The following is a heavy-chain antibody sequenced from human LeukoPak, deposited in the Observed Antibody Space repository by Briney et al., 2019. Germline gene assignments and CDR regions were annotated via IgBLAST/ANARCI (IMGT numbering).Heavy chain of an antibody. CDR1: GFIFSSYE. J-gene: IGHJ4*02. V-gene: IGHV3-48*03. CDR3: ARPWSYLNDY. D-gene: IGHD1-26*01. Sequence: GGSLRLSCAASGFIFSSYEMNWVRQAPGKGLEWVSYLSSSGSTIYYADSVKGRFTISRDNAKNSLYLQMNSLRAEDTAVYYCARPWSYLNDYWGQGTLVTVSS. CDR2: LSSSGSTI.